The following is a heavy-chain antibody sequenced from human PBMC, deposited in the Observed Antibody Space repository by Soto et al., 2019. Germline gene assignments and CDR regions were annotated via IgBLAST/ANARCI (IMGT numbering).Heavy chain of an antibody. CDR3: ASTSPEIGSGPPGFDY. Sequence: SETLSLTCTVSGGSISSGDYYWSWIRQPPGKGLEWIGYIYYSGSTYYNPSLKSRVTISVDTSKNQFSLKLSSVTAADTAVYYCASTSPEIGSGPPGFDYWGQGTLVTVSS. D-gene: IGHD2-15*01. J-gene: IGHJ4*02. V-gene: IGHV4-30-4*01. CDR2: IYYSGST. CDR1: GGSISSGDYY.